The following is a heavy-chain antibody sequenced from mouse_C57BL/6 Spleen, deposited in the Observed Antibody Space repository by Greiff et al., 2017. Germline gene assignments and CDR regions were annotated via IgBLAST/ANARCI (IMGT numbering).Heavy chain of an antibody. Sequence: EVQLVESGPGLVKPSQSLSLTCPVTGYSITSGYYWNWIRQFPGNKLEWMGYIRYDGSNNYNPSLKNRISITRDTSKNQFFLKLNSVTTEDTATYYCARDVRPLLWYFDVWGTGTTVTVSS. CDR2: IRYDGSN. J-gene: IGHJ1*03. V-gene: IGHV3-6*01. D-gene: IGHD3-1*01. CDR3: ARDVRPLLWYFDV. CDR1: GYSITSGYY.